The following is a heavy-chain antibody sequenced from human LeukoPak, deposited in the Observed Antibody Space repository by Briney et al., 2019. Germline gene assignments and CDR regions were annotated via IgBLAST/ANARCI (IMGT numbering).Heavy chain of an antibody. V-gene: IGHV4-31*03. CDR2: IHPSGML. CDR1: GASFNSDDQY. J-gene: IGHJ4*02. D-gene: IGHD3-22*01. CDR3: SRGLDSRKLGY. Sequence: PSETLSLTCPVSGASFNSDDQYWNWIRHTPGKRLEWIGSIHPSGMLYNNPSLESRVTMSRDTSKNQLSLNLNSVTTADTAVYFCSRGLDSRKLGYWGQGILVTVSS.